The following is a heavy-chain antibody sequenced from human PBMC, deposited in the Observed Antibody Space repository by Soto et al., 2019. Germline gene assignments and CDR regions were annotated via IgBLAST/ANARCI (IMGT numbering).Heavy chain of an antibody. CDR3: ARGYSGNYLSFDH. D-gene: IGHD1-26*01. CDR1: GGSVSHYY. J-gene: IGHJ4*02. CDR2: IFYNGST. Sequence: SETLSLTCTVSGGSVSHYYWNWLRQPPGKGLQWVGDIFYNGSTNYNPSLKSRVTISVDTSKNQFSLMLSSVTAADTAVYFCARGYSGNYLSFDHWGQGRLVTVSS. V-gene: IGHV4-59*02.